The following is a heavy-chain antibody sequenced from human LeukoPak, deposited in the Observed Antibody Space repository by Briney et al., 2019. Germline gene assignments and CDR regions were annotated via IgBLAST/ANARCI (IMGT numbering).Heavy chain of an antibody. CDR2: ISGSGGST. D-gene: IGHD3-3*01. Sequence: GGSLRLSCAASGFTFSSYAMSWVRQAPGKGLEWVSAISGSGGSTYYADSVKGRFTISRDNSKDTLYLQMNSLRAEDTAVYYCAKGPLFGVVIQFDYWGQGTLVTVSS. J-gene: IGHJ4*02. CDR1: GFTFSSYA. CDR3: AKGPLFGVVIQFDY. V-gene: IGHV3-23*01.